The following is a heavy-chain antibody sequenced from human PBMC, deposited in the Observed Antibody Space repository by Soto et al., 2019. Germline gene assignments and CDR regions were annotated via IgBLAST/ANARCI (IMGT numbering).Heavy chain of an antibody. D-gene: IGHD3-16*01. CDR3: ARVCKDGNTCGLDY. CDR2: INGDGSST. Sequence: EVQLVESGGDLVQPGGSLRLSCAASGFTFSSYWMHWVRQAPGKGLVWVSRINGDGSSTNYADSVKGRFTISRDNAKNTLYLQMNSLRAEDTAVYYCARVCKDGNTCGLDYWGQGTLVTVSS. J-gene: IGHJ4*02. CDR1: GFTFSSYW. V-gene: IGHV3-74*01.